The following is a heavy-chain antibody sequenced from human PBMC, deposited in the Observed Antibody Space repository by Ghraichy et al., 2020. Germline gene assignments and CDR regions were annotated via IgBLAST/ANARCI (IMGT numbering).Heavy chain of an antibody. V-gene: IGHV1-3*01. CDR2: INAGNGNT. CDR3: ARGLIAVAGYGMDV. CDR1: GYTFTSYA. J-gene: IGHJ6*02. D-gene: IGHD6-19*01. Sequence: ASVKVSCKDSGYTFTSYAMHWVRQAPGQRLEWMGWINAGNGNTKYSQKFQGRVTITRDTSASTAYMELSSLRSEDTAVYYCARGLIAVAGYGMDVWGQGTTVTVPS.